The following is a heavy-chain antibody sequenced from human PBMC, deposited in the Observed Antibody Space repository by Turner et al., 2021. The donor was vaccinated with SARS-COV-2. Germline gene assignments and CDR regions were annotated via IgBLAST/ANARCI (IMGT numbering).Heavy chain of an antibody. CDR3: AKVSPNRGLRPYYYYYGMDV. Sequence: QVQLVESGGGVVQPGRSLRLSCAVPGFTFSGYGMQWVRQAPGKGLEWVAVISYDGSNKYYADSVKGRFTISRDNSKNTLYLQMNSLRAEDTAVYYCAKVSPNRGLRPYYYYYGMDVWGQGTTVTVSS. V-gene: IGHV3-30*18. D-gene: IGHD5-12*01. CDR2: ISYDGSNK. J-gene: IGHJ6*02. CDR1: GFTFSGYG.